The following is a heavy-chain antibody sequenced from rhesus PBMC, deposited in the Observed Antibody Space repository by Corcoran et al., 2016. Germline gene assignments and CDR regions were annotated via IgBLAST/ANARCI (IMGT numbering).Heavy chain of an antibody. CDR2: VYGSGGNT. Sequence: QVQLQESGPGLVKPSETLSLTCAVSGGSISSHYWSWIRQPPGKGLEWIGRVYGSGGNTADNPALKSRVTSSTDTSKNQFSRKLSSVTAADTAVYYCARNPLGYCDLWGPGTPITISS. D-gene: IGHD1-38*01. CDR1: GGSISSHY. CDR3: ARNPLGYCDL. J-gene: IGHJ2*01. V-gene: IGHV4-160*01.